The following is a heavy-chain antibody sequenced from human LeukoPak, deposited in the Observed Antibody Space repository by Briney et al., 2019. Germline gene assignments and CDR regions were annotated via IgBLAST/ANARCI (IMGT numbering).Heavy chain of an antibody. J-gene: IGHJ5*02. CDR1: GGSFSGYY. D-gene: IGHD3-3*01. CDR3: ARGRNSFSIFGVVLNWFDP. V-gene: IGHV4-34*01. CDR2: INHSGST. Sequence: SETLSLTCAVYGGSFSGYYWSWIRQPPGKGLEWIGEINHSGSTNYNPSLKSRVTISVDTSKDQFPLKLSSVTAADTAVYYCARGRNSFSIFGVVLNWFDPWGQGTLVTVSS.